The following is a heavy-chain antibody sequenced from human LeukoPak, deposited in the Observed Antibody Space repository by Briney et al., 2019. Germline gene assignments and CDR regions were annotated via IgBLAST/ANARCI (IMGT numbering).Heavy chain of an antibody. CDR2: ITSRSAFT. D-gene: IGHD4-17*01. J-gene: IGHJ6*02. CDR1: GFSFSEYS. V-gene: IGHV3-48*01. CDR3: ARDQHDYGDYGDNSAYYYYGMDV. Sequence: PGGSLRLSCVGSGFSFSEYSMNWVRQSPGKGLEWISYITSRSAFTYFAGSVKGRFTISRDNSKNTLYLQMNSLRAEDTAVYYCARDQHDYGDYGDNSAYYYYGMDVWGQGTTVTVSS.